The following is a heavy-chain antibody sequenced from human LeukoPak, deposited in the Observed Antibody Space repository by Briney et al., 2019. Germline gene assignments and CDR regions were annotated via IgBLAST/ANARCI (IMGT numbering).Heavy chain of an antibody. CDR3: AKGDIVVVVAATPFDY. CDR1: GFTFSSYA. D-gene: IGHD2-15*01. CDR2: ISGSGGST. V-gene: IGHV3-23*01. J-gene: IGHJ4*02. Sequence: GGSLRLSCAASGFTFSSYAMSWVRQAPGKGLEWVSAISGSGGSTYYAVSVKGRFTISRDNSKNTLYLQMNSLRAEDTAVYYCAKGDIVVVVAATPFDYWGQGTLVTVSS.